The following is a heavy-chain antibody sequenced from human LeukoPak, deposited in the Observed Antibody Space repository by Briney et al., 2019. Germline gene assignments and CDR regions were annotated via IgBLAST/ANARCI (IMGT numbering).Heavy chain of an antibody. J-gene: IGHJ3*01. CDR1: GFTFSSYW. Sequence: GGSLRLSCAASGFTFSSYWMSWVRQPPCKGLEWVANIQQDGSEKYYVDSVKGRFTISRDNAKNLLYLQMNSLRAEDTAVYYCARGDYYDHSGSFNDAFDVWGQGTVVTVSS. D-gene: IGHD3-22*01. CDR2: IQQDGSEK. V-gene: IGHV3-7*01. CDR3: ARGDYYDHSGSFNDAFDV.